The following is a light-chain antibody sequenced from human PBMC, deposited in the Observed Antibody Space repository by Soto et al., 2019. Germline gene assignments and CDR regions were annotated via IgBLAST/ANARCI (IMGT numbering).Light chain of an antibody. CDR2: GAS. CDR1: QSVSSSY. V-gene: IGKV3-20*01. CDR3: QQYSSSPWT. J-gene: IGKJ1*01. Sequence: EIVLTQSPGTLSLSPGERATLSCRASQSVSSSYLAWYQQKPGQAPRLLIYGASSRATGIPDRFSGSGSGTDFTLTISRLEPEDFAVYYCQQYSSSPWTFGQGIKVELK.